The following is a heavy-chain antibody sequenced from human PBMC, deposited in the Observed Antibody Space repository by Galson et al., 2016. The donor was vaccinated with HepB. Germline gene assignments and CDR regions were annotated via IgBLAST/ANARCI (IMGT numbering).Heavy chain of an antibody. V-gene: IGHV3-13*01. CDR2: VSTSGAG. CDR3: ARASWSEKGWFDP. D-gene: IGHD2-2*01. J-gene: IGHJ5*02. CDR1: GFTFGTND. Sequence: SLRLSCAASGFTFGTNDMHWVRQATGKGLEWVSGVSTSGAGYYAGSVKGRFPITRENAENSAYLQMNSRRAEDTAVYFCARASWSEKGWFDPWGQGTLVTVSS.